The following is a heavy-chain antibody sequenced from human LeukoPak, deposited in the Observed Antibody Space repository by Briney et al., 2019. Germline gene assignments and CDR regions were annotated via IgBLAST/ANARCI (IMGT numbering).Heavy chain of an antibody. CDR2: VSSDGSRT. V-gene: IGHV3-74*01. Sequence: GGSLRLSRAASGVSFSTTWMHWVRQAPGKGLMWVSHVSSDGSRTYADSVKGRLTISRDNAKNTLYLQVNSLRAEDTAVYYCARDRVGGPDHWGQGTLVTVSS. CDR3: ARDRVGGPDH. CDR1: GVSFSTTW. J-gene: IGHJ4*02. D-gene: IGHD1-26*01.